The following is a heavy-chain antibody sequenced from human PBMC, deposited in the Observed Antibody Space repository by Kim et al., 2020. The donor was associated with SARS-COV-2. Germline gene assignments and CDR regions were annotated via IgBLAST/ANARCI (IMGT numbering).Heavy chain of an antibody. CDR3: ARDLSAAAGHYYYYGMDV. Sequence: GGSLRLSCAASGFTFSSYAMHWVRQAPGKGLEWVAVISYDGSNKYYADSVKGRFTISRDNSKNTLYLQMNSLRAEDTAVYYCARDLSAAAGHYYYYGMDVWGQGTTVTVSS. CDR2: ISYDGSNK. D-gene: IGHD6-13*01. J-gene: IGHJ6*02. CDR1: GFTFSSYA. V-gene: IGHV3-30*04.